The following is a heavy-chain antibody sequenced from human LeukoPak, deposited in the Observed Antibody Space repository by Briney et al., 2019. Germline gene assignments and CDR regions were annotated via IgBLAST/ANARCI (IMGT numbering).Heavy chain of an antibody. CDR1: GGSFSGYY. D-gene: IGHD2-2*01. V-gene: IGHV4-34*01. CDR2: INHSGST. J-gene: IGHJ5*02. Sequence: SETLSLTCAVYGGSFSGYYWSWIRQPPGKGPEWIGEINHSGSTNYNPSLKSRVTISVDTSKNQFSLKLSSVTAADTAVYYCAVRPELNCSSTSCHNWFDPWGQGTLVTVSS. CDR3: AVRPELNCSSTSCHNWFDP.